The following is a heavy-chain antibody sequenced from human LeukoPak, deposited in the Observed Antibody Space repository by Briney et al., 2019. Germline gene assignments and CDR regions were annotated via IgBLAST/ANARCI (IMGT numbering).Heavy chain of an antibody. CDR3: VRGHNGGPFDH. CDR1: GFTFDDYG. Sequence: PGGSLRLSCTASGFTFDDYGMTWVRQPPGKGLEWVSGIIRSGGSTGYADSVNGRFTISRDNAKNSLYLQMNSLGAEDTALYYCVRGHNGGPFDHWGQGIPVTVSS. J-gene: IGHJ4*02. CDR2: IIRSGGST. D-gene: IGHD4-23*01. V-gene: IGHV3-20*04.